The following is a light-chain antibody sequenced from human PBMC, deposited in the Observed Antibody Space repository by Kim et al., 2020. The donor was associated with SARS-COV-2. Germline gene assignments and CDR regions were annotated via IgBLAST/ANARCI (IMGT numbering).Light chain of an antibody. V-gene: IGLV3-1*01. Sequence: SYELTQPPSVSVSPGQTASNTCSGDKLGDKYVSWYQQKPGQSPTLVISQDRKRPSGIPERFSGSNSGNTATLTISGTQAMDEADYYCQAWDSSSVVFGGGTQLTVL. CDR2: QDR. CDR1: KLGDKY. J-gene: IGLJ2*01. CDR3: QAWDSSSVV.